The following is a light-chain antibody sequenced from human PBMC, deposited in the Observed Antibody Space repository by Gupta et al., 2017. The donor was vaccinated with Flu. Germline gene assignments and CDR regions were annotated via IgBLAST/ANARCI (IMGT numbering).Light chain of an antibody. J-gene: IGKJ1*01. CDR3: TQRYTTRT. CDR1: QSIYSD. Sequence: TPSSLSASVGDSITITCRASQSIYSDLNWYQQKPGKAPKRRIYGASSLQSGVPSRFSGSGSGTDFTLTISRLQPEDFATYYRTQRYTTRTFGQGTKVEIK. CDR2: GAS. V-gene: IGKV1-39*01.